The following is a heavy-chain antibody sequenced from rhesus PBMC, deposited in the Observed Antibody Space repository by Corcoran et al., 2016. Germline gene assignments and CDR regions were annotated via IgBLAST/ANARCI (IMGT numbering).Heavy chain of an antibody. CDR1: GYSISSGYG. Sequence: QVQLQESGPGLVKPSETLSLTCAVSGYSISSGYGWSWIRQPPGKGLEWIGYIGGISGSTNYNPSLKSRVTISKDTSKNQFSLKLSSVTAADTAVYYCAREYYSGSYYFAYWGQGVLVTVSS. V-gene: IGHV4-127*01. CDR3: AREYYSGSYYFAY. CDR2: IGGISGST. J-gene: IGHJ4*01. D-gene: IGHD3-16*01.